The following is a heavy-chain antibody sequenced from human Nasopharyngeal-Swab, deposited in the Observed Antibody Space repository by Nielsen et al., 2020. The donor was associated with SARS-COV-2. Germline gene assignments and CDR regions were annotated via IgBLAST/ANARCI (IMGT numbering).Heavy chain of an antibody. CDR3: ARDLDGGYSYGLDY. V-gene: IGHV3-30*03. CDR2: ISYDGSNK. D-gene: IGHD5-18*01. J-gene: IGHJ4*02. CDR1: GFTFSSYG. Sequence: GESLKISCAASGFTFSSYGMHWVRQAPGKGLEWVAVISYDGSNKYYADSVKGRFTISRDNSKNTLYLQMNSLRAEDTAVYYCARDLDGGYSYGLDYWGRGTLVTVSS.